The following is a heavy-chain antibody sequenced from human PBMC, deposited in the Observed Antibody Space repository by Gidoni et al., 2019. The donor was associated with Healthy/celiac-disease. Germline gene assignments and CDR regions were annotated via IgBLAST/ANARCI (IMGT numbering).Heavy chain of an antibody. J-gene: IGHJ4*02. CDR1: SYG. D-gene: IGHD6-13*01. CDR3: ARDYSSTWSLDY. V-gene: IGHV3-30*03. CDR2: ISHDGSDK. Sequence: SYGMHWVRQAPGKGLEWVAVISHDGSDKYYADSVKGRFTISRDNSKNTLYLQMNSLRVEDTAVYYCARDYSSTWSLDYWGQGTLVTVSS.